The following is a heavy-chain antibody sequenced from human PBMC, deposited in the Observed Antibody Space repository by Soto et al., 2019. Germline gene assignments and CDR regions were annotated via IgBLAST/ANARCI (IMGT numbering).Heavy chain of an antibody. Sequence: GGSLRLSCAASGFTFSSYGMHWVRQAPGKGLEWVAVISYDGSNKYYADSVKGRFTISRDNSKNTLYLQMNSLRAEDTAVYYCAKDPVHGGYEFDYWGQGTLVTVSS. CDR1: GFTFSSYG. CDR3: AKDPVHGGYEFDY. D-gene: IGHD5-12*01. V-gene: IGHV3-30*18. CDR2: ISYDGSNK. J-gene: IGHJ4*02.